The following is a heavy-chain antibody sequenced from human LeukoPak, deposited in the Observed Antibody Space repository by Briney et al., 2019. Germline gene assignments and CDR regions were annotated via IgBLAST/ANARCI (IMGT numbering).Heavy chain of an antibody. CDR2: ISGSGGGT. CDR1: GFTFSSYA. Sequence: PGGSLRLSCAASGFTFSSYAMSWVRQAPGKGLEWVSAISGSGGGTYYADSVKGRFTISRDNSKNTLYLQMNSLRAEDTAVYYCAGLPDYYDSSGYHDAFDIWGQGTMVTVSS. CDR3: AGLPDYYDSSGYHDAFDI. V-gene: IGHV3-23*01. D-gene: IGHD3-22*01. J-gene: IGHJ3*02.